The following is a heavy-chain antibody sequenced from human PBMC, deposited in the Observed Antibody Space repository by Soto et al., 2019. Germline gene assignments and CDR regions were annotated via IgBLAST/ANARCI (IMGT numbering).Heavy chain of an antibody. V-gene: IGHV2-5*02. Sequence: QITLKESGPTLVKPTQTLTLTCTFSGFSLSTRGVGVGWIRQPPGKALEWLAIIYWDDDKRYRPSLKSRLTITKDPPKTQVVLTMTKMDPVDTATYYCAHKGGGDRILDYWGQGTLVTVSS. J-gene: IGHJ4*02. CDR3: AHKGGGDRILDY. CDR1: GFSLSTRGVG. CDR2: IYWDDDK. D-gene: IGHD3-16*01.